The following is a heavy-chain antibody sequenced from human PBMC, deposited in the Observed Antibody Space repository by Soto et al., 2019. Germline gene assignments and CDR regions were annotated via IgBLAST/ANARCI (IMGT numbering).Heavy chain of an antibody. V-gene: IGHV5-51*01. CDR1: GYSFTSYW. D-gene: IGHD6-6*01. CDR2: IYPGDPDT. Sequence: PGESLKISCKGSGYSFTSYWIGWVRQMPGKGLEWMGIIYPGDPDTRYSPSFQGQVTISADKSISTAYLQWSSLKASDTAMYCCATHSSSYYYYYYYMDVWGKGTTVTVSS. J-gene: IGHJ6*03. CDR3: ATHSSSYYYYYYYMDV.